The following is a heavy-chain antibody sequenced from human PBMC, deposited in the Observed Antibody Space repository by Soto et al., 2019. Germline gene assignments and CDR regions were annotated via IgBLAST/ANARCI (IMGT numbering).Heavy chain of an antibody. D-gene: IGHD3-9*01. J-gene: IGHJ3*02. CDR3: ARAGYYDLLTGYQTDAFDI. Sequence: QVQLVQSGAEVKKPGASVKVSCKASGYTFTGYYMHWVRQAPGQGLEWMGWINPNSGGTNYAQKVQGWATMTRDTSISTASMELSRLRSDDTAVYYCARAGYYDLLTGYQTDAFDIWGQGTMVTVSS. V-gene: IGHV1-2*04. CDR2: INPNSGGT. CDR1: GYTFTGYY.